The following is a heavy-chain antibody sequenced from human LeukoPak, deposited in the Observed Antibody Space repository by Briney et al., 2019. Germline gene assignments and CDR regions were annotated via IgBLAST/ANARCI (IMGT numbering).Heavy chain of an antibody. CDR1: GFTFSSDW. CDR3: AKGITGNVRFDH. Sequence: PGGSLRLSCAASGFTFSSDWMSGVGQAPGKGREWVGYIKPDGRGESYMDSVKGRFTLYRDKTKNSLFLQMNSLRAEDTAMYYCAKGITGNVRFDHWGQGTLVTVSS. V-gene: IGHV3-7*01. D-gene: IGHD1-20*01. CDR2: IKPDGRGE. J-gene: IGHJ4*02.